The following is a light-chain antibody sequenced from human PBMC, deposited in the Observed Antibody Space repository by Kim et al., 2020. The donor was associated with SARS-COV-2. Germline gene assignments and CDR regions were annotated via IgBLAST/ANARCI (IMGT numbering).Light chain of an antibody. J-gene: IGLJ3*02. CDR1: SSDVGAYNF. CDR3: SSYTTSNTWV. V-gene: IGLV2-14*01. CDR2: DVT. Sequence: QSALTQPASVSGSPGQSITISCTGTSSDVGAYNFVSWYQQHPGKAPKLMIYDVTKRPSGVSHRLSGSKSGNTASLTISGLQAEDEADYHCSSYTTSNTWVFGGGTQLTVL.